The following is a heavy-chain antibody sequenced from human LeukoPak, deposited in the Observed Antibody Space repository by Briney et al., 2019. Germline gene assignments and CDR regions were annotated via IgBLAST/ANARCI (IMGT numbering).Heavy chain of an antibody. CDR2: IRYDGSNK. V-gene: IGHV3-30*02. CDR3: ASLPDYYDSSGYYGDY. D-gene: IGHD3-22*01. CDR1: GFTFSSYG. J-gene: IGHJ4*02. Sequence: GGSLRLSCAASGFTFSSYGMHWVRQAPGKGLEWVAFIRYDGSNKYYADSVKGRFTISRDNSKNTLYLQMNSLRAEDTAVYYCASLPDYYDSSGYYGDYWGQGTXVTXXS.